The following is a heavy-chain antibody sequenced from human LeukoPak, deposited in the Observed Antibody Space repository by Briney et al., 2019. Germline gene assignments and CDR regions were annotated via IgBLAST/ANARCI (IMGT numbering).Heavy chain of an antibody. J-gene: IGHJ4*02. CDR1: GFNFNSYT. D-gene: IGHD3-16*01. CDR2: IKSKVDGETI. V-gene: IGHV3-15*07. CDR3: ATGGYYFDF. Sequence: PGGSLRLSCAASGFNFNSYTMNWVRQAPGKGLEWVGRIKSKVDGETIDYAAPVKGRFTISRDDSKNTVYLQMNSLKTEDTAVYICATGGYYFDFWGQGILVTVSS.